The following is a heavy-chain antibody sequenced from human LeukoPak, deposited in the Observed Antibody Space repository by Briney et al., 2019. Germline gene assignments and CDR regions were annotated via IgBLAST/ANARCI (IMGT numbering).Heavy chain of an antibody. J-gene: IGHJ4*02. D-gene: IGHD6-13*01. Sequence: SETLSLTCTVSGYSISSGYYWGWIRQPPGKGLEWIGSIYHSGSTYYNPSLKSRVTISVDTSKNQFSLKLSSVTAADTAVYYCANDLAAAGTLIDYWGQGTLVTVSS. V-gene: IGHV4-38-2*02. CDR3: ANDLAAAGTLIDY. CDR2: IYHSGST. CDR1: GYSISSGYY.